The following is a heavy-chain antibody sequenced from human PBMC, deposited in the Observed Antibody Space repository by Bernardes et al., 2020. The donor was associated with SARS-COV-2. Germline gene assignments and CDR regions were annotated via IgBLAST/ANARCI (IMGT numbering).Heavy chain of an antibody. CDR2: MNPNSGDT. J-gene: IGHJ5*02. CDR3: ARNPPHTGWFDP. V-gene: IGHV1-8*01. CDR1: GYTFTNYD. Sequence: ASVKVSCKASGYTFTNYDINWVRQAPGQGLEWLGWMNPNSGDTGYAQTFQGRITMTRDTSISTAYMELNSLRSVDTAVYYCARNPPHTGWFDPWGQGTLITVAS.